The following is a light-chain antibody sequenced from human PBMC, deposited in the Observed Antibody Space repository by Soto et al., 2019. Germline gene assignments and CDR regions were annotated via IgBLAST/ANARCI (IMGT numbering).Light chain of an antibody. CDR3: QQYNQWPGT. J-gene: IGKJ1*01. CDR1: QSVSSY. V-gene: IGKV3-11*01. CDR2: DAS. Sequence: EIVLTQSPATLSLSPGERATLSCRASQSVSSYLAWYQQKPGQAPRLLIYDASNRATGIPARFSGSGSGTDFTLTISSLEPEDFEVYHCQQYNQWPGTFGQGTKVDIK.